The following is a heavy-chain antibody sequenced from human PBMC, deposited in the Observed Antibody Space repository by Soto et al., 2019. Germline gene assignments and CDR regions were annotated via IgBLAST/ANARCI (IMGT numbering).Heavy chain of an antibody. D-gene: IGHD6-13*01. J-gene: IGHJ4*02. CDR1: GFSLSTSAVG. V-gene: IGHV2-5*02. CDR3: AHRSDSSSPASYYFDF. CDR2: IYWDDEK. Sequence: QITLKESGPTLVKPTQTLTLTCTFSGFSLSTSAVGVGWIRQPPGKALEWLALIYWDDEKRYSPSLKTRLTITKDTSKNQVVLTMTNMDPVDTATYSCAHRSDSSSPASYYFDFWGQGTLVTVSS.